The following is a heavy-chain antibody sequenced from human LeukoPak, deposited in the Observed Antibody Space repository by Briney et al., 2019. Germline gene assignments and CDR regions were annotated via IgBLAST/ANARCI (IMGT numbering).Heavy chain of an antibody. CDR2: ISSSSSYI. D-gene: IGHD2-2*01. CDR1: GFTFSSYS. Sequence: GGSLRLSCAASGFTFSSYSMNWVRQAPGKGLEWVSSISSSSSYIYYADSVKGRFTISRDTSKNTLDLQMNSLRAEDTAVYYCARMPFSRNDYYGLDVWGQGTTVTVSS. V-gene: IGHV3-21*01. CDR3: ARMPFSRNDYYGLDV. J-gene: IGHJ6*02.